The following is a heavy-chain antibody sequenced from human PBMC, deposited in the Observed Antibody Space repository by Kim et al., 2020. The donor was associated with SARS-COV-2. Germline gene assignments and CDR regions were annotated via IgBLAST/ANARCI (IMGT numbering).Heavy chain of an antibody. Sequence: GGPLRLSCAVSGFTFSSYGMHWVRQAPGKGLEWVAVIWYDGNNKYYADSVKGRFTISRDNSKNTLYLQMNSLRAEDTAVYYCARGYSSSWYNPAYYFDYWGQGTLVTVSS. CDR3: ARGYSSSWYNPAYYFDY. V-gene: IGHV3-33*01. CDR2: IWYDGNNK. D-gene: IGHD6-13*01. CDR1: GFTFSSYG. J-gene: IGHJ4*02.